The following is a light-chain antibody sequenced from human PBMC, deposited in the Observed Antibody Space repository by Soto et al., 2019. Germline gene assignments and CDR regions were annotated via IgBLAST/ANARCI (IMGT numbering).Light chain of an antibody. J-gene: IGKJ4*01. Sequence: DIQMTQSPSSLSASVGDRVTITCQASQDIVNYLNWYQQKPGKAPEVLIYDVSNLETGVSSRFSGSGSGTDFTLTINSLQPEDAATYYCQQYDNFPLTFGGGTSVEIK. CDR2: DVS. V-gene: IGKV1-33*01. CDR3: QQYDNFPLT. CDR1: QDIVNY.